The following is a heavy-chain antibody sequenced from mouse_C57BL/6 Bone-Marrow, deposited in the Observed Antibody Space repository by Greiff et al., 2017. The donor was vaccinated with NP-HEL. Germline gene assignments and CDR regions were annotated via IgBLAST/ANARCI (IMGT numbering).Heavy chain of an antibody. J-gene: IGHJ1*03. Sequence: QVQLKESGAELARPGASVKLSCKASGYTFTEYTIHWVKQRSGQGLEWIGWFYPGSGSIKYNEKFKDKATLTADKSSSTVYMELSRLTSEDSAVYFCARHEDLRGSSYWYFDVWGTGTTVTVSS. D-gene: IGHD1-1*01. CDR2: FYPGSGSI. CDR1: GYTFTEYT. CDR3: ARHEDLRGSSYWYFDV. V-gene: IGHV1-62-2*01.